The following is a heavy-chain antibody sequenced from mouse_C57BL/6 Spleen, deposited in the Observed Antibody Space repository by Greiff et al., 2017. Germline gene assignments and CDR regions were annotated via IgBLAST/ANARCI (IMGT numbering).Heavy chain of an antibody. D-gene: IGHD2-5*01. CDR3: ARGAYYSNLYYAMGY. V-gene: IGHV1-61*01. CDR1: GYTFTSYW. J-gene: IGHJ4*01. Sequence: QVQLKQPGAELVRPGSSVKLSCKASGYTFTSYWMDWVKQRPGQGLEWIGNIYPSDSETHYNQKFKDKATLTVDKSSSTAYMQLSSLTSEDSAVYCCARGAYYSNLYYAMGYWGQGTSVTVSS. CDR2: IYPSDSET.